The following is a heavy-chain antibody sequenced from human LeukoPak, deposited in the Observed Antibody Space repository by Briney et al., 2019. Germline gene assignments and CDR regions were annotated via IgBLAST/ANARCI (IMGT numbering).Heavy chain of an antibody. CDR1: GFTFSSYS. V-gene: IGHV3-33*05. D-gene: IGHD3-10*01. Sequence: PGRSLRLSCAPSGFTFSSYSMQLVRQTPGKGLEGVGVMSNCGENTFYGQAVKGRFTISRDNAKNTLSLQMNSLRAEDTAVYYCARKFYYGDSAYAFDYWGQGTLVTVSS. CDR2: MSNCGENT. J-gene: IGHJ4*02. CDR3: ARKFYYGDSAYAFDY.